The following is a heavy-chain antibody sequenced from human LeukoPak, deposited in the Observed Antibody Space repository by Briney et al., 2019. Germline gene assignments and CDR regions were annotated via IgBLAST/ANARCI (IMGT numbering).Heavy chain of an antibody. Sequence: GGSLRLSCAASGFTFSTYSMSWVRQAPGKGLEWVSYISSISSIIYYADSVKGRFTIFRDNAKSSLYLQMNSLRAEDTAVYYCARSRPGTEAGQPNFDYWGQGTLVTVSS. J-gene: IGHJ4*02. V-gene: IGHV3-48*01. CDR2: ISSISSII. D-gene: IGHD6-13*01. CDR3: ARSRPGTEAGQPNFDY. CDR1: GFTFSTYS.